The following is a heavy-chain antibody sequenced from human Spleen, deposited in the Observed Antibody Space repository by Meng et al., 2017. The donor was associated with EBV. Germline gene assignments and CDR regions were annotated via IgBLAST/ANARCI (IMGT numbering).Heavy chain of an antibody. CDR2: INLSGST. CDR1: GGSFSGYY. J-gene: IGHJ4*02. CDR3: ARGKASAAGNDY. Sequence: QVQIQQWGAGLLKPSETLSPPCAVYGGSFSGYYWSWIRQPPGKGLEWIGEINLSGSTNYNPSLKSRITISVDTSNNQFSLKLSSVTAADTAVYYCARGKASAAGNDYWGQGTLVTVSS. V-gene: IGHV4-34*01. D-gene: IGHD6-13*01.